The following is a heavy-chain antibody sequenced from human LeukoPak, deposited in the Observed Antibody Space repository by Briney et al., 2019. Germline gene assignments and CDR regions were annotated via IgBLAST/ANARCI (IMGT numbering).Heavy chain of an antibody. V-gene: IGHV3-23*01. CDR2: ISGSGGDT. CDR3: AKGPMVRGNVITGFDY. D-gene: IGHD3-10*01. Sequence: GGSLRLSCAASGFTFSSYWMSWVRQAPGKGLEWVSSISGSGGDTYYADSVKGRLTISRDNSKNTLYLQMNSLRAEDTAVYYCAKGPMVRGNVITGFDYWGQGTLVTFSS. J-gene: IGHJ4*02. CDR1: GFTFSSYW.